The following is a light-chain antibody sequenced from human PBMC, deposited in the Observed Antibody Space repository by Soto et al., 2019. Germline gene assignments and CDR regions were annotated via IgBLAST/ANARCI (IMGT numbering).Light chain of an antibody. CDR1: QSIISN. V-gene: IGKV3-15*01. J-gene: IGKJ1*01. CDR2: GAS. CDR3: QQYYSWPRGT. Sequence: ELVMPQSPSTLSVSHVYRDNPSCRSSQSIISNLAWYQQKPGQAPRLIIFGASTRATGIPARFSGSGSGTEFTLTISSLQSADFAVYDCQQYYSWPRGTVGQVTKGDIK.